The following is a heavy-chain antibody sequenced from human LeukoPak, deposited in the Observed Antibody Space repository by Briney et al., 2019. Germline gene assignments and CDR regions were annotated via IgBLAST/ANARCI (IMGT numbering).Heavy chain of an antibody. CDR2: INPNSGGT. CDR3: ARDSLPLGYCSSTSCYSGMDV. J-gene: IGHJ6*02. V-gene: IGHV1-2*02. D-gene: IGHD2-2*02. Sequence: ASVEVSCKASSYTFTGYYMHWVRQAPGQGLEWMGWINPNSGGTNYAQKFQGRVTMTRDTSISTAYMELSRLRSDDTAVYYCARDSLPLGYCSSTSCYSGMDVWGQGTTVTVSS. CDR1: SYTFTGYY.